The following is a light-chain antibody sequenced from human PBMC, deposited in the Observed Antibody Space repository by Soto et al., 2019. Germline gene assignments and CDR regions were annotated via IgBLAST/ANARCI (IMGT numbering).Light chain of an antibody. CDR3: ETWDSNTHKV. CDR1: SGHTTYI. CDR2: VEGSGRY. Sequence: QLVLTQSSSASASLGSSVKFTCSLSSGHTTYIIAWHQQLPGKAPRFLMKVEGSGRYNRGSGVPDRFSGSSSGADRYLTISNLQFEDEADYYCETWDSNTHKVFGGGTKLTVL. V-gene: IGLV4-60*02. J-gene: IGLJ3*02.